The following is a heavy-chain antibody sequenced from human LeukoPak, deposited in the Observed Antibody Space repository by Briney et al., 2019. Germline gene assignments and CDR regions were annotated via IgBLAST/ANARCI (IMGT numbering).Heavy chain of an antibody. CDR2: INPNSGGT. D-gene: IGHD2-15*01. V-gene: IGHV1-2*02. CDR1: GYTFTGYY. Sequence: ASVKVSCKASGYTFTGYYMHWVRQAPGQGLEWMGWINPNSGGTNSAQKFQGRVTMTRDTSISTAYMELSRLQSDDTAVYYCGWSPNTFYLDYWGQGTLVTVSS. CDR3: GWSPNTFYLDY. J-gene: IGHJ4*02.